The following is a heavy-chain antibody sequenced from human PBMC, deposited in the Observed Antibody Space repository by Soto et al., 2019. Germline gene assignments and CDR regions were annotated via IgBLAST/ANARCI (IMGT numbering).Heavy chain of an antibody. CDR3: VRRHVSATGIDWFDP. CDR1: GYTFTSYG. V-gene: IGHV1-3*01. D-gene: IGHD6-13*01. J-gene: IGHJ5*02. CDR2: INAADGDT. Sequence: ASVKVSCKASGYTFTSYGIHWVRQAPGQRLEWMGWINAADGDTKYSPKFQGRVTITRDTSASTAYMELSSLRSEDTAVYYCVRRHVSATGIDWFDPWGQGTLVTVSS.